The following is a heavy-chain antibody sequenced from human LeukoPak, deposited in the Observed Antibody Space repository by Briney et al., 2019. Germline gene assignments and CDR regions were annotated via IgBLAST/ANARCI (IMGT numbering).Heavy chain of an antibody. D-gene: IGHD3-22*01. CDR2: IRYHGSNK. V-gene: IGHV3-30*02. CDR3: AKDLRSSGYLRYYFAY. J-gene: IGHJ4*02. Sequence: GGSLSLSCAASGFTFSSYGMHWVRQAPGKGLEWVAFIRYHGSNKYYVDSVKGRFTISRDNSKNTLYLQMNSLRDEDTAVYYCAKDLRSSGYLRYYFAYWGQETLHTLSS. CDR1: GFTFSSYG.